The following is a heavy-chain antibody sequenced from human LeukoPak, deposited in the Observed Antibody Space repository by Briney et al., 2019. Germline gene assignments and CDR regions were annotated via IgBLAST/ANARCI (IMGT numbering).Heavy chain of an antibody. CDR1: GGSISSGGYS. D-gene: IGHD3-3*01. CDR3: ARNKRLVLRFLEGYFDY. J-gene: IGHJ4*02. CDR2: INHSGST. V-gene: IGHV4-30-2*01. Sequence: SETLSLTCAVSGGSISSGGYSWSWIRQPPGKGLEWIGYINHSGSTNYNPSLKSRVTISVDTSKNQFSLKLSSVTAADTAVYYCARNKRLVLRFLEGYFDYWGQGTLVTVSS.